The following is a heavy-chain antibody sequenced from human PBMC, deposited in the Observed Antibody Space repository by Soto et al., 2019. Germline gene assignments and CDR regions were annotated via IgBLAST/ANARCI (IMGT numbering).Heavy chain of an antibody. CDR3: ARDVVVVPDANYYDYYYMDV. CDR2: ISSDGSSA. CDR1: GFTFSSYL. J-gene: IGHJ6*03. V-gene: IGHV3-74*01. Sequence: EVQLVESGGGLVQPGGSLRLSCAASGFTFSSYLMRWVRQAPGKGLVWVSRISSDGSSASYADSGKGRFTIASDNAKNTLYLQMNSLRSDDTAVDYCARDVVVVPDANYYDYYYMDVWGQGTTVTVSS. D-gene: IGHD2-2*01.